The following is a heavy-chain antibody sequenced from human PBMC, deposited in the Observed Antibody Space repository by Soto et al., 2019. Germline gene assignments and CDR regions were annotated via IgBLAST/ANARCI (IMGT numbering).Heavy chain of an antibody. Sequence: ESGPTRVKPTQTLTVPCTFPGFSLSTSVAGVGWIRHSAGKAPEWLALISWKDEKRCNPGLRSILTITEDTSKNQVVLTMTDLEPVDKATYFSAPRYGGNYYSWYFDSWGQGTLVTVSS. D-gene: IGHD1-26*01. CDR2: ISWKDEK. CDR1: GFSLSTSVAG. J-gene: IGHJ4*02. V-gene: IGHV2-5*01. CDR3: APRYGGNYYSWYFDS.